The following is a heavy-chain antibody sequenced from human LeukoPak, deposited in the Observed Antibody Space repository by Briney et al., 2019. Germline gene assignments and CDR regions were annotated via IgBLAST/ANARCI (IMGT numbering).Heavy chain of an antibody. J-gene: IGHJ4*02. CDR3: ARAGYSSSWYGNRFDY. V-gene: IGHV1-18*01. Sequence: ASVKVSCKTSGYTFTSYGISWVRQAPGQGLEWMRWISAYNGDTNYAQQLQGRVTMTTDTSTSTAYMELRSLRSEDTAVYYCARAGYSSSWYGNRFDYWGQGTLVTVSS. D-gene: IGHD6-13*01. CDR1: GYTFTSYG. CDR2: ISAYNGDT.